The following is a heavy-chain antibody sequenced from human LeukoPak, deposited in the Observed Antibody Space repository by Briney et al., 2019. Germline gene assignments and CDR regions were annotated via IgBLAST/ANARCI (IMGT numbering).Heavy chain of an antibody. Sequence: SVKVSCKASGGTFSSYAISWVRQAPGQGLEWMGRVIPIFGIANYAQKFQGRVTITADKSASTAYMELSSLRSEDTAVYYCARADCSSTSCYSWPANWFDPWGQGTLVTVSS. J-gene: IGHJ5*02. V-gene: IGHV1-69*04. CDR2: VIPIFGIA. CDR3: ARADCSSTSCYSWPANWFDP. CDR1: GGTFSSYA. D-gene: IGHD2-2*01.